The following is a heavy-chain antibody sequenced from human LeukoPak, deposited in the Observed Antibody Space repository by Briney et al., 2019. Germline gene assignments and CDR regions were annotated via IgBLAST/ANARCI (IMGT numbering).Heavy chain of an antibody. J-gene: IGHJ6*03. D-gene: IGHD3-10*01. Sequence: QPGGSLRLSCAPSGFIFSSYAMHWVRQAPGKGLEYVSGISSNGGNTNYANFVKGRFTISRDNSKNTLYLQMGSLRAEDMAVYYCARRVGYYGSGNYFYYMDVWGKGTTVTVSS. V-gene: IGHV3-64*01. CDR3: ARRVGYYGSGNYFYYMDV. CDR1: GFIFSSYA. CDR2: ISSNGGNT.